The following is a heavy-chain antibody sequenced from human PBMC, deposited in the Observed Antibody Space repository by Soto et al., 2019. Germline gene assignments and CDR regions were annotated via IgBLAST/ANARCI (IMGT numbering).Heavy chain of an antibody. D-gene: IGHD3-10*01. CDR2: IFHSLGA. Sequence: SETLSLTCTVSGGSTTSGYWSWIRQPPGKGLEWLGYIFHSLGAKYNPSLGSRGTISLDTSKNRLSLSLRSVTAADTAIYFCVRDLNGSGDYWGQGTLVTVPQ. V-gene: IGHV4-59*01. CDR1: GGSTTSGY. J-gene: IGHJ4*02. CDR3: VRDLNGSGDY.